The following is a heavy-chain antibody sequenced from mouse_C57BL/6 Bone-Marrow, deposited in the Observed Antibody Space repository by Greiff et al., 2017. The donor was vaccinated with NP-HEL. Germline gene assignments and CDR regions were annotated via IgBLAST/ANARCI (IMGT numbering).Heavy chain of an antibody. V-gene: IGHV1-81*01. CDR3: ARLGGYYNFDY. CDR2: IYPRSGNT. Sequence: LQESGAELARPGASVKLSCQASGYTFTSYGISWVKQRTGQGLEWIGEIYPRSGNTYYNEKFKGKATLTADKSSSTAYMELRSLTSEDSAVYFCARLGGYYNFDYWGQGTTLTVSS. CDR1: GYTFTSYG. D-gene: IGHD2-3*01. J-gene: IGHJ2*01.